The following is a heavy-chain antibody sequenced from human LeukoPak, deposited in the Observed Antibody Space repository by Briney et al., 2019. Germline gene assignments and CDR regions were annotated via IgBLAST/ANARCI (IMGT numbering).Heavy chain of an antibody. J-gene: IGHJ6*03. CDR3: TKELHVAVAVADYYYFYMDA. Sequence: GGSLRLSCAASGFAFSSFAMGWVRQSPGKGLEWLSTINGGGNTTFYSDSVRGRFTISRDNSKNTLYLHMDSLRPDDTAIYCCTKELHVAVAVADYYYFYMDAWGRGTAVTVSS. CDR1: GFAFSSFA. CDR2: INGGGNTT. D-gene: IGHD6-19*01. V-gene: IGHV3-23*01.